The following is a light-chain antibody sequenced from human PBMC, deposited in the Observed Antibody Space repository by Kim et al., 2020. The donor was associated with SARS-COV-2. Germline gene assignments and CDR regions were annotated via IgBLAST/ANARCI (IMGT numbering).Light chain of an antibody. Sequence: GPSITISCTGTSSDVWSYNLVSWYQQHPGKAPKLMIYEVSKRPSGVSNRFSGSKSGNTASLTISGLQAEDEADYYCCSYAGSSPYVFGTGTKVTVL. J-gene: IGLJ1*01. CDR2: EVS. CDR1: SSDVWSYNL. V-gene: IGLV2-23*02. CDR3: CSYAGSSPYV.